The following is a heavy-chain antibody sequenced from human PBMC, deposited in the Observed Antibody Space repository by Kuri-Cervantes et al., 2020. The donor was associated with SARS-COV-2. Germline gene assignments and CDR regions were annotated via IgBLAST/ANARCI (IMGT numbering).Heavy chain of an antibody. J-gene: IGHJ4*02. Sequence: GGSLRLSFAASGFSFSSYWMHWVRQAPGRGLVWVSRIYTEGSTESYADSVKGRFTISRDNAKNTLFLQMNSLRAEDTAVYYCARDVDPYYDYWSGSAGYWGQGTLVTVSS. D-gene: IGHD3-3*01. V-gene: IGHV3-74*01. CDR2: IYTEGSTE. CDR1: GFSFSSYW. CDR3: ARDVDPYYDYWSGSAGY.